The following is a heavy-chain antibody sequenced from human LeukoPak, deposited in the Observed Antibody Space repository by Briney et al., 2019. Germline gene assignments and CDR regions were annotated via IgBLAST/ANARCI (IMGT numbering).Heavy chain of an antibody. D-gene: IGHD7-27*01. J-gene: IGHJ2*01. Sequence: SETLSLTCAVYGXSFSGYYWSWIRQPPGKGLEWIGEINHSGSTNYNPSLKSRVTISVDTSKNQFSLKLSSVTAADTAVYYCARVPANWGSYFDLWGRGTLVTVSS. CDR2: INHSGST. CDR3: ARVPANWGSYFDL. CDR1: GXSFSGYY. V-gene: IGHV4-34*01.